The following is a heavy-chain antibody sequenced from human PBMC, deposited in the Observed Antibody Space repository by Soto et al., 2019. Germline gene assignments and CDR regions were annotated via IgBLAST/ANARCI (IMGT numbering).Heavy chain of an antibody. CDR3: ARSVAGEYYFDY. D-gene: IGHD6-19*01. CDR1: GGSISSGGYY. J-gene: IGHJ4*02. Sequence: PSETLSLTCTVSGGSISSGGYYWSWIRQHPGKGLEWIGYIYYSGSTYYNPSLKSRVTISVDTSKNQFSLKLSSVTAADTAVYYCARSVAGEYYFDYWGQGTLVTVSS. V-gene: IGHV4-31*03. CDR2: IYYSGST.